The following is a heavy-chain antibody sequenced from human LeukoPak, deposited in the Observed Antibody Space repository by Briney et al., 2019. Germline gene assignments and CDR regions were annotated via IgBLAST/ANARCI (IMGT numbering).Heavy chain of an antibody. Sequence: QPGGSLRLSCAASGFTFSSYAMHWVRQAPGKGLEWVALISYDGSNKYYADSVKGRFTISRDNAKNSLYLEIDSLRAEDTAMYYCARGLLMMTFGGVGFRGQGTLVTVSS. J-gene: IGHJ4*02. CDR1: GFTFSSYA. CDR3: ARGLLMMTFGGVGF. CDR2: ISYDGSNK. V-gene: IGHV3-30-3*01. D-gene: IGHD3-16*01.